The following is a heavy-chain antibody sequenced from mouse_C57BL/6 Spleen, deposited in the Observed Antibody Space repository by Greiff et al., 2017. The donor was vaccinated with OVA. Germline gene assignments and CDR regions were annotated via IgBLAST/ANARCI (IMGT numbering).Heavy chain of an antibody. J-gene: IGHJ1*03. CDR1: GFTFSDYY. CDR2: INYDGSST. V-gene: IGHV5-16*01. CDR3: VRECSSYWYFDV. D-gene: IGHD1-1*01. Sequence: EVHLVESEGGLVQPGSSMKLSCTASGFTFSDYYMAWVRQVPEKGLEWVANINYDGSSTYYMDSLKSRFIISRDNAKNILYLQMSSLKSEDTATYDCVRECSSYWYFDVWGTGTTVTVSS.